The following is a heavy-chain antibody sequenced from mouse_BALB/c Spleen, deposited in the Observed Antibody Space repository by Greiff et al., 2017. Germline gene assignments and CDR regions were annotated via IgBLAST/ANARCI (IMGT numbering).Heavy chain of an antibody. V-gene: IGHV3-2*02. Sequence: EVQRVESGPGLVKPSQSLSLTCTVTGYSITSDYAWNWIRQFPGNKLEWMGYISYSGSTSYNPSLKSRISITRDTSKNQFFLQLNSVTTEDTATYYCAREGYGNLDYWGQGTTLTVSS. J-gene: IGHJ2*01. CDR1: GYSITSDYA. CDR2: ISYSGST. D-gene: IGHD2-10*02. CDR3: AREGYGNLDY.